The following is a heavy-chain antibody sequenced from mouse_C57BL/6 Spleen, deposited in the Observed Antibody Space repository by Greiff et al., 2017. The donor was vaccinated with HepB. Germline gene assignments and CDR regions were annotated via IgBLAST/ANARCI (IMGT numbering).Heavy chain of an antibody. J-gene: IGHJ3*01. CDR1: GYTFTSYW. CDR2: IYPGSGST. V-gene: IGHV1-55*01. D-gene: IGHD1-1*01. CDR3: ARACYYGSSFAD. Sequence: QVQLQQPGAELVKPGASVKMSCKASGYTFTSYWITWVKQRPGQGLEWIGDIYPGSGSTNYNEKFKSKATLTVDTSSSTAYMQLSSLTSEDSAVYYCARACYYGSSFADWGQGTLVTVAA.